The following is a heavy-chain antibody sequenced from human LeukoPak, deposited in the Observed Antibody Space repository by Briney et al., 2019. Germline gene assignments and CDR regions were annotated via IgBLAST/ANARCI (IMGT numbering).Heavy chain of an antibody. D-gene: IGHD5-24*01. V-gene: IGHV3-23*01. CDR1: GFTFVSYA. J-gene: IGHJ4*02. Sequence: GGSLRLSCATSGFTFVSYAMTWVRQAPGKGLEWVSAINGGGDTTYYAASVKGRFTVSRDRYTNTLFLQMSSLRAEDSGMYYCAKALDTYGYMRFDYWGQGTLVTVSS. CDR3: AKALDTYGYMRFDY. CDR2: INGGGDTT.